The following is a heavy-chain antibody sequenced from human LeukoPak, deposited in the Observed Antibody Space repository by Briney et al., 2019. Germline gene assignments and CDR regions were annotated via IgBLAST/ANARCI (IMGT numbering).Heavy chain of an antibody. CDR1: GFTVSTSA. Sequence: GGSLRLSCVASGFTVSTSALSLVRQASGKGLEWVSLSGSGLTTLYADSVKGRFTISRDNSKNTLYLQMNSLGAEDTAVYYCESRGAAAVLGWGQGTLVTVSS. CDR3: ESRGAAAVLG. J-gene: IGHJ4*02. V-gene: IGHV3-23*01. CDR2: SGSGLTT. D-gene: IGHD6-13*01.